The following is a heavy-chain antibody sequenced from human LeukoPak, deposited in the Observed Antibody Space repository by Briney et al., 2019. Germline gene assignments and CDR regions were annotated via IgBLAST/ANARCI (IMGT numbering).Heavy chain of an antibody. J-gene: IGHJ4*02. D-gene: IGHD3-22*01. CDR2: ISYDGSNK. Sequence: GGSLRLSCAASGFTFSSYAMHWVRQAPGKGLEWVAIISYDGSNKYYADSVKGRFTISRDNSKNTLYLQMNSLRAEDTAVYYCARDPTTYDSSGYYPGYWGQGTLVTVSS. CDR1: GFTFSSYA. V-gene: IGHV3-30-3*01. CDR3: ARDPTTYDSSGYYPGY.